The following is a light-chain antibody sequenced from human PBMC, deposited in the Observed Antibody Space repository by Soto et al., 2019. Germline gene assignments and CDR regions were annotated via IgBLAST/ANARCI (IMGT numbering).Light chain of an antibody. CDR2: EVS. V-gene: IGLV2-14*01. Sequence: QSALTQPASVSGSPGQSITISCTGSSSDVGRYNYVSWYQHHPGKAPKLIIFEVSNRPSGVSNRFSGSKSGNTASLTVSGLQTEDEAFYYCSSSAGIYHYLVFGGGTKVTVL. J-gene: IGLJ3*02. CDR3: SSSAGIYHYLV. CDR1: SSDVGRYNY.